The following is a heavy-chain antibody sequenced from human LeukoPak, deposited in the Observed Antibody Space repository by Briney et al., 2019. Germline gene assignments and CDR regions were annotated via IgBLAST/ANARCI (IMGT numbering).Heavy chain of an antibody. D-gene: IGHD2-21*02. V-gene: IGHV1-69*04. J-gene: IGHJ6*02. Sequence: GSSVKVSCKASGGTFSSYAISWVRQAPGQGLEWMGRIIPILGIANYAQKFQGRVTITADKSTSTAYMELSSLRSEDTAVYYCARYNPHIVVVTATPGYYYYGMDVWGQGTTVTVSS. CDR3: ARYNPHIVVVTATPGYYYYGMDV. CDR1: GGTFSSYA. CDR2: IIPILGIA.